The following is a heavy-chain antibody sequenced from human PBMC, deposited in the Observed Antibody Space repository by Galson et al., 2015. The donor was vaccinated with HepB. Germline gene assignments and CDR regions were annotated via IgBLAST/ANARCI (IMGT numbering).Heavy chain of an antibody. CDR3: VGTYYDILTGPVDFQN. J-gene: IGHJ1*01. V-gene: IGHV3-72*01. CDR2: SRNNVRSYTP. Sequence: SLRLSCAGSGFTFSDHYMEWVRQAPGRGLEWVGRSRNNVRSYTPAYASPVRGRFTISRDDSKNSLHLQLNSLKTEDTAVYYCVGTYYDILTGPVDFQNWGQGTLVTVSS. CDR1: GFTFSDHY. D-gene: IGHD3-9*01.